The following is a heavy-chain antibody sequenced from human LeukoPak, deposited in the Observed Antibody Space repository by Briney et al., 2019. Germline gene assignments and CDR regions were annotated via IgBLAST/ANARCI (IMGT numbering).Heavy chain of an antibody. D-gene: IGHD1-20*01. Sequence: GGSLRLSCAASGFTFSSYWMNWVRQAPGKRLEWVANIKQVGSEKYYVDSVKGRFTISRDNDNHSISLQMNSLRVEDTALYYCVRSITTFQYWGQGTLVTVSS. CDR3: VRSITTFQY. CDR2: IKQVGSEK. J-gene: IGHJ1*01. CDR1: GFTFSSYW. V-gene: IGHV3-7*03.